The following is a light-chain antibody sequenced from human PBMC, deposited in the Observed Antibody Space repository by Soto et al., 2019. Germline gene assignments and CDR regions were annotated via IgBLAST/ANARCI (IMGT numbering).Light chain of an antibody. CDR1: QSISSW. Sequence: DIQMTQSPSTLSASVGDRVTITCRASQSISSWLAWYQQKPGKDPKLLIYKASSLESGVPSRFSGSGSGTEFTLTIRSLQPDDFATYYRQQYNSLGTFGQGTKVDI. CDR2: KAS. CDR3: QQYNSLGT. V-gene: IGKV1-5*03. J-gene: IGKJ1*01.